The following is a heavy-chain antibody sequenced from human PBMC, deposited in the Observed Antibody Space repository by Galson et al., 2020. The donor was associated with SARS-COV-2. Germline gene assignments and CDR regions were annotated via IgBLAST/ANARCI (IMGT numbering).Heavy chain of an antibody. CDR3: GRPREKYYYHGMDV. CDR2: MSSHSSYI. CDR1: GFTYSDYS. Sequence: KIGEYLKLHCESSGFTYSDYSMNWVRQAPGKGLEWVSSMSSHSSYIYYAESVKGRFTISRDNAKSTLYLQMDSLRAEDSAVYYCGRPREKYYYHGMDVWGPGTTVTVSS. J-gene: IGHJ6*02. V-gene: IGHV3-21*06.